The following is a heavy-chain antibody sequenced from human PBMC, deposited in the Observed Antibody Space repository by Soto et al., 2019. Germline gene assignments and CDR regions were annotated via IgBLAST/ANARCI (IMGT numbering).Heavy chain of an antibody. D-gene: IGHD4-17*01. J-gene: IGHJ4*02. Sequence: SETLSLTCTVSGDSISAYSWSWVRQPPGKGLEWIGEINHSGSTNYNPSLKSRVTISVDTSKNQFSLKLSSVTAADTAVYYCARHPATTVTTSPLIDYWGQGTLVTVSS. V-gene: IGHV4-34*01. CDR3: ARHPATTVTTSPLIDY. CDR1: GDSISAYS. CDR2: INHSGST.